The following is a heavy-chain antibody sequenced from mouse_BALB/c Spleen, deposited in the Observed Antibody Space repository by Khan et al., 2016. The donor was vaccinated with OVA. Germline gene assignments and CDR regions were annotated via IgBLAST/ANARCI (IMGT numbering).Heavy chain of an antibody. CDR3: ARMKPYWYFDL. CDR1: GYTFTNYG. Sequence: QIQLVQSGPELKKPGETVKISCKASGYTFTNYGMNWVKQAPGKGLKWMGWINTYTGEPTYADDFKGRFAFSLETSASTAYLQINNHKNEDTAKYCCARMKPYWYFDLWGAGTTVTVSS. V-gene: IGHV9-3-1*01. CDR2: INTYTGEP. J-gene: IGHJ1*01.